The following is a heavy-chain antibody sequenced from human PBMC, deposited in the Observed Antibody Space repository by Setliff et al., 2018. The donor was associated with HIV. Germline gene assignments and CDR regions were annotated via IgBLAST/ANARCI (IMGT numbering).Heavy chain of an antibody. CDR2: IYHKGNI. Sequence: SETLSLTCGVSGDSISSSNWWNWVRQSPGKGPEWIAEIYHKGNIHYNPSLRSRVTISLDKSKNQISLNLDSVTAADTAVYYCARDRQFGRAWGFDYWGQGRPVTVSS. CDR1: GDSISSSNW. CDR3: ARDRQFGRAWGFDY. D-gene: IGHD7-27*01. V-gene: IGHV4-4*02. J-gene: IGHJ4*02.